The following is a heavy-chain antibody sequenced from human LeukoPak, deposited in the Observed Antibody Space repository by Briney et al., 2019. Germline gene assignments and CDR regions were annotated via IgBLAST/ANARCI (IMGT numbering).Heavy chain of an antibody. D-gene: IGHD1-14*01. J-gene: IGHJ4*02. CDR1: GYTFTSYY. Sequence: GASVKVSCKASGYTFTSYYMHWVRQAPGQGLEWMGIINPSGGSTSYAQKFQGRVTMTEDTSTDTAYMELSSLRSEDTAVYYCATSARPDPSSIPFDYWGQGTLVTVSS. CDR3: ATSARPDPSSIPFDY. V-gene: IGHV1-46*01. CDR2: INPSGGST.